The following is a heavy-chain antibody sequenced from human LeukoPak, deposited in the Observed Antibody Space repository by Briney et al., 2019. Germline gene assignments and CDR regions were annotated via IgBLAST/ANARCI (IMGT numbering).Heavy chain of an antibody. CDR3: TKRARMGIAAAGDGFHI. Sequence: GGSLRLSCAASGFTFSDYYMSWIRQAPGKGLEWVSVISWDSAAIGYADFVGGRFTLSRDNAKNSLFLQMSSLRVEDTALSYCTKRARMGIAAAGDGFHIWGQGTMLTVSS. CDR2: ISWDSAAI. V-gene: IGHV3-9*01. CDR1: GFTFSDYY. J-gene: IGHJ3*02. D-gene: IGHD6-13*01.